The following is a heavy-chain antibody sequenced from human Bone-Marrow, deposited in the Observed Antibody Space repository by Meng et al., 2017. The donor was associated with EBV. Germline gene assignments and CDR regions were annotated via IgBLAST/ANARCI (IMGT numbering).Heavy chain of an antibody. Sequence: QVQIQQWGAGLLNPSETLSLTCAVYGGSFSGYYWSWIRQPPGKGLEWIGEINHSGSTNYNPSLKSRVTISVDTSKNQFSLKLSSVTAADTAVYYCASWASSIAARPPYYWGQGTLVTVSS. D-gene: IGHD6-6*01. CDR3: ASWASSIAARPPYY. CDR1: GGSFSGYY. V-gene: IGHV4-34*01. J-gene: IGHJ4*02. CDR2: INHSGST.